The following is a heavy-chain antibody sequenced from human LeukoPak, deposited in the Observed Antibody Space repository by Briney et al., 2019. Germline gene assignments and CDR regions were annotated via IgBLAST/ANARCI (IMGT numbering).Heavy chain of an antibody. CDR3: ARAYSERYGLGYYYMDV. Sequence: TGGSLRLSCAAPGFTFNNYSMNWVRQAPGKGLEWVSSISSSSSYIYYADSVKGRFTISRDNAKKSVYLQMNSLRAEDTAVYYCARAYSERYGLGYYYMDVWGKGTTVTISS. V-gene: IGHV3-21*01. CDR2: ISSSSSYI. CDR1: GFTFNNYS. J-gene: IGHJ6*03. D-gene: IGHD1-26*01.